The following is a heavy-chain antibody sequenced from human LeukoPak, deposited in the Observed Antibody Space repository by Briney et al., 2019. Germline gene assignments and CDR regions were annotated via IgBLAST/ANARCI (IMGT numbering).Heavy chain of an antibody. D-gene: IGHD3-22*01. CDR3: AKDQHYYDSTPCY. Sequence: GGSLRLSCAASGFTVSSNYMSWVRQAPGKGLEWVSAISGSGGSTYYADSVKGRFTISRDNSKNTLYLQMNSLRAEDTAVYYCAKDQHYYDSTPCYWGQGTLVTVSS. J-gene: IGHJ4*02. CDR2: ISGSGGST. CDR1: GFTVSSNY. V-gene: IGHV3-23*01.